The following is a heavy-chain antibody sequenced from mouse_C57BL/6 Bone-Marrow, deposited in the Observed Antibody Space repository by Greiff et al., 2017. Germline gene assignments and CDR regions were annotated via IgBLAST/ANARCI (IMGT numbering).Heavy chain of an antibody. CDR2: MHPNGGSP. CDR3: ARSYDYDDYTWDY. Sequence: VQLQQPGAELVKPGASVKLSCKASGYTFTNYWMHWVKQRPGQGLEWIGMMHPNGGSPDYNEKFKSEATLSVDKSSRTAYMELSSLTSEDSAVYYCARSYDYDDYTWDYWGQGTSVTASS. J-gene: IGHJ4*01. D-gene: IGHD2-4*01. CDR1: GYTFTNYW. V-gene: IGHV1-64*01.